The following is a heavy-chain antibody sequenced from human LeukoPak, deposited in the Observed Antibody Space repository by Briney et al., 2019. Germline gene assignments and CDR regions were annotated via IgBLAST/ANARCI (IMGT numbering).Heavy chain of an antibody. J-gene: IGHJ3*02. Sequence: SETLSLTCTVSGGSISSYYWSWIRQPPGKGLEWIGYIYYSGSTNYNPSLKSRVTISVDTSKNQFSLKLSSVTAADTAVYYCARVVVVAATPDAFDIWGQGTMVTVSS. V-gene: IGHV4-59*01. D-gene: IGHD2-15*01. CDR3: ARVVVVAATPDAFDI. CDR2: IYYSGST. CDR1: GGSISSYY.